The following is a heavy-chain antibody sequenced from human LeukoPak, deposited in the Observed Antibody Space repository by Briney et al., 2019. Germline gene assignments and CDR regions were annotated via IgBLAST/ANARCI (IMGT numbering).Heavy chain of an antibody. Sequence: GRSLRLSCAASGFTFSSYAMHWVRQAPGKGLEWVAAISYDGSNKYYADSVKGRFTISRDNSKNTLYLQMNSLRAEDTAVYYCAGDSMHPAYCGGDCYGSYYYGMDVWGQGTTVTVSS. V-gene: IGHV3-30-3*01. CDR2: ISYDGSNK. D-gene: IGHD2-21*02. CDR3: AGDSMHPAYCGGDCYGSYYYGMDV. J-gene: IGHJ6*02. CDR1: GFTFSSYA.